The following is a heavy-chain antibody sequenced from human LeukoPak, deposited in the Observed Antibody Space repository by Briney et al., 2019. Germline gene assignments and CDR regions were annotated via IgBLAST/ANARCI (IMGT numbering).Heavy chain of an antibody. CDR2: ISYDGSNK. Sequence: GGSLRLTCAASGFTFSSYGMHWVRQAPGKGLEWVAVISYDGSNKYYADSVRGRFTISRDNSKNTLYLQMNSLRAEDTAVYYCAKDGVVGAFDYWGQGTLVTVSP. CDR3: AKDGVVGAFDY. J-gene: IGHJ4*02. V-gene: IGHV3-30*18. CDR1: GFTFSSYG. D-gene: IGHD1-26*01.